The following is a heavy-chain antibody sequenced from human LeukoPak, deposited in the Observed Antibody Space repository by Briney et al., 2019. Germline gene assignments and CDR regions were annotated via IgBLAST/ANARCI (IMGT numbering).Heavy chain of an antibody. V-gene: IGHV3-30*02. CDR1: GFTFSSYG. D-gene: IGHD3-10*01. J-gene: IGHJ5*02. CDR3: SKDLTSDFGGDLDP. Sequence: GGSLRLSCAASGFTFSSYGMHWVRQAPGKGLERVALISFDGSQKYYADSVKGQFTISRDNSKSTVYLQMNSLRVEDAAVYYCSKDLTSDFGGDLDPWGQGTLVIVSS. CDR2: ISFDGSQK.